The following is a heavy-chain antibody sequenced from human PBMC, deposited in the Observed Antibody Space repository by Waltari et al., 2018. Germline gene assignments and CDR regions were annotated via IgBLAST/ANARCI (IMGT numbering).Heavy chain of an antibody. CDR3: AAVAWHYSVRIDY. J-gene: IGHJ4*02. V-gene: IGHV4-38-2*01. CDR1: GHSIRSDYF. D-gene: IGHD6-19*01. CDR2: PHHDGTT. Sequence: QVQLQESGPGLVKPSETLSLTCAVFGHSIRSDYFWGWIRQPPGKGLEWIGTPHHDGTTFYSPSLQNRITISLDTSNNQFSLRLRSMTAADTAVYYCAAVAWHYSVRIDYWGQGTLVTVSS.